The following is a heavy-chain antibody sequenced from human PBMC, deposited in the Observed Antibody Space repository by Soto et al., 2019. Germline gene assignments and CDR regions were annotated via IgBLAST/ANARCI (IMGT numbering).Heavy chain of an antibody. CDR1: GGSISSSSYY. D-gene: IGHD3-10*01. Sequence: SETLSLTCTVSGGSISSSSYYWGWICQPPGKGLEWIGSIYYSGSTYYNPSLKSRVTISVDTSKNQFSLKLSSVTAADTAVYYCARLMVRGVRYFDYWGQGTLVTVSS. J-gene: IGHJ4*02. CDR3: ARLMVRGVRYFDY. CDR2: IYYSGST. V-gene: IGHV4-39*01.